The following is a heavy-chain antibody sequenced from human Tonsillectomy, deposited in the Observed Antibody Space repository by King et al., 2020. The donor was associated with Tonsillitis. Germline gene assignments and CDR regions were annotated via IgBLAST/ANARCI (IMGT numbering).Heavy chain of an antibody. CDR2: IYSGGST. Sequence: VQLVESGGGLVQPGGSLRLSCAASGFTVSSNYMSWVRQAPGKGLEWVSVIYSGGSTYYADSVKGRFTISRDNSKNTLYLQMNSLRAEDTAVYYCARDAGYSSSWYPSYWGQGTLVTVSS. J-gene: IGHJ4*02. CDR1: GFTVSSNY. D-gene: IGHD6-13*01. CDR3: ARDAGYSSSWYPSY. V-gene: IGHV3-66*01.